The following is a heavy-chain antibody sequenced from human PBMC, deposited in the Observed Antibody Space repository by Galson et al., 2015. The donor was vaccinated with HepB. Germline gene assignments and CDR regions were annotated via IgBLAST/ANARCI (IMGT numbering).Heavy chain of an antibody. CDR3: ARGHDYSVYNWFDP. CDR1: GGSISSYY. J-gene: IGHJ5*02. Sequence: SETLSLTCTVSGGSISSYYWTWIRQPAGTGLEWIGRIYRSGSTNYNPSLKSRVTMSVDMSKNQISLKLSSVTAADTAVYYCARGHDYSVYNWFDPWGQGTLVTVSS. D-gene: IGHD4-11*01. V-gene: IGHV4-4*07. CDR2: IYRSGST.